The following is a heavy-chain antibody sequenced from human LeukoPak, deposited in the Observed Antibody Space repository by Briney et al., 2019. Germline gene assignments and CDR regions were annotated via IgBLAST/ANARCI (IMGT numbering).Heavy chain of an antibody. CDR1: GGTFSSYA. D-gene: IGHD4-23*01. J-gene: IGHJ6*02. CDR3: AESTVVTRYYYYGMDV. Sequence: GASVKVSCKASGGTFSSYAISRVRQAPGQGLEWMGGIIPIFGTANYAQKFQGRVTITADESTSTAYMELSSLRSEDTAVYYCAESTVVTRYYYYGMDVWGQGTTVTVSS. CDR2: IIPIFGTA. V-gene: IGHV1-69*13.